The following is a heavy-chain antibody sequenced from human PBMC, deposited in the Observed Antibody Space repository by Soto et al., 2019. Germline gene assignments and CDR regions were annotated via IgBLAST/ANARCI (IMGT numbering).Heavy chain of an antibody. CDR3: ARNGDSSDYRGWFDP. D-gene: IGHD3-22*01. J-gene: IGHJ5*02. Sequence: EVQLVESGGGLVQPGGSLRLSCEASGFTVSSNYMSWVRQAPGKGLEWVSVIYSGGTTYYADSVKGRFTISRDNSKNTLYLQMNSLRAADTAVYYCARNGDSSDYRGWFDPWGQGTLVTVSS. CDR1: GFTVSSNY. CDR2: IYSGGTT. V-gene: IGHV3-66*01.